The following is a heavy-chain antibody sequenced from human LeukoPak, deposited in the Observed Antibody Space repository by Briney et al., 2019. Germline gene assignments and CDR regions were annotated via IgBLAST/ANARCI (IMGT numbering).Heavy chain of an antibody. D-gene: IGHD3-22*01. Sequence: ASVKVSCKASGHTFSGYYLHWVRQAPGQGLEWMGWINPNSGSTNSAQKFQGRVTMTRDTSIITAYMELSRLRSDATAVYFCARGYYDSSDYEYFQHWGQGTLVTVSS. CDR1: GHTFSGYY. CDR3: ARGYYDSSDYEYFQH. J-gene: IGHJ1*01. V-gene: IGHV1-2*02. CDR2: INPNSGST.